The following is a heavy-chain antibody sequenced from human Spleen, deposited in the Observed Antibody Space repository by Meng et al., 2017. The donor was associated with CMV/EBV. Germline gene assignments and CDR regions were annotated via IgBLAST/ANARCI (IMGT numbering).Heavy chain of an antibody. J-gene: IGHJ4*02. CDR2: IYYSGST. CDR1: GGSISTYT. CDR3: ARGGMTTVTDGHFFVVY. V-gene: IGHV4-59*12. D-gene: IGHD4-17*01. Sequence: SETLSLTCSVSGGSISTYTWTWIRQPPGKGLEWIGSIYYSGSTYYNPSLKSRVTISVDTSKNQFSLKLSSVTAADTAVYYCARGGMTTVTDGHFFVVYWGQGTLVTVS.